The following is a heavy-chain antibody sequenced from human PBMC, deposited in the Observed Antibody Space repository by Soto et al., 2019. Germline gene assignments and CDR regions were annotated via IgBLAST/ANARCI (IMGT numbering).Heavy chain of an antibody. V-gene: IGHV3-74*01. CDR1: GFTFNNFW. CDR2: INSDGTTT. J-gene: IGHJ4*02. CDR3: VREIR. Sequence: EVQLVESGGGLVQPGGSLRLSCAASGFTFNNFWMYWVRQTPEKGLVWVSGINSDGTTTIYADSVKGRFTSSRDNAKNTLYLQMNSLTVEDTAIYYCVREIRWGQGTLVTVSS.